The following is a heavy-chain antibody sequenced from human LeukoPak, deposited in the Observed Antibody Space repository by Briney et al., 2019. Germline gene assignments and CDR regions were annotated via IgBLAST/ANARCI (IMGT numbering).Heavy chain of an antibody. CDR2: ISAYNGNT. CDR3: ARVSIVVVPAAAAGNAFDI. D-gene: IGHD2-2*01. Sequence: GASVKVSCKASGYTLTSYGISWVRQAPGQGLEWMGWISAYNGNTNYAQKLQGRVTMTTDTSTSTAYMELRSRRSDDTAVYYCARVSIVVVPAAAAGNAFDIWGQGTMVTVSS. J-gene: IGHJ3*02. CDR1: GYTLTSYG. V-gene: IGHV1-18*04.